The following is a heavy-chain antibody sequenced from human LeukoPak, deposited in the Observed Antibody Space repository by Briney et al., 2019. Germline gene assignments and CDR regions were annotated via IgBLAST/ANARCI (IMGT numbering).Heavy chain of an antibody. CDR3: ARGYCSGGSCYSYYYYNYMDV. CDR2: IHYSGST. V-gene: IGHV4-39*07. CDR1: GFTFSSYG. Sequence: GSLRLSCAASGFTFSSYGMSWVRQAPGKGLEWIGSIHYSGSTNYNPSLKSRVTISVDTSKNQVSLKLSSVSAADTAVYYCARGYCSGGSCYSYYYYNYMDVWGKGTTVTVSS. J-gene: IGHJ6*03. D-gene: IGHD2-15*01.